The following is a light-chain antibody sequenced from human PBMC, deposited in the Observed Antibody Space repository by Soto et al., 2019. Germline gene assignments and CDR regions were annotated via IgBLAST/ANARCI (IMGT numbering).Light chain of an antibody. V-gene: IGKV4-1*01. Sequence: DIVMTQSPDSLAVSPGERATITCKSSQSVFYSSKNKNSVAWYQQKPGQPPKLLIYWASSRETEVPDRFSGSGSGTDFALTISCLQAEDVAIYYCQQYYNIPWTFGQAPKVEVK. CDR2: WAS. CDR1: QSVFYSSKNKNS. CDR3: QQYYNIPWT. J-gene: IGKJ1*01.